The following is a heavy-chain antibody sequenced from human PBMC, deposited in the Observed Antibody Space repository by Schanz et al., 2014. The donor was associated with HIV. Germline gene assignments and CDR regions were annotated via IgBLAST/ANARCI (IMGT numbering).Heavy chain of an antibody. CDR2: INTGDGNL. J-gene: IGHJ4*02. D-gene: IGHD3-9*01. CDR1: GYTFISYV. CDR3: ARGVDILTAFDY. Sequence: QVQLVQSGAEVKKPGASVKVSCKASGYTFISYVISWVRQAPGHGLEWMGIINTGDGNLRYAQKFQGRVTMTRDTSTSPVYMELYSLTSEDTAVYYCARGVDILTAFDYWGQGTLVTVSS. V-gene: IGHV1-46*01.